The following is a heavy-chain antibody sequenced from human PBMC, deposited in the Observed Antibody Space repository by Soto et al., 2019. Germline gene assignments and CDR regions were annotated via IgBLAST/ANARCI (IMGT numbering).Heavy chain of an antibody. V-gene: IGHV3-23*01. Sequence: EVQLLESGGGLVQPGGSLRLSCAASGFTFSNYAMSWVRQAPGKGLEWVSGISGGGGSSYYADSVKGRFTISRDNSKNTLYLQMNSLRAEDTAVYYFAHKVGVDCHSVFFYWGQGTLVIVSS. CDR1: GFTFSNYA. CDR3: AHKVGVDCHSVFFY. CDR2: ISGGGGSS. D-gene: IGHD2-21*02. J-gene: IGHJ4*02.